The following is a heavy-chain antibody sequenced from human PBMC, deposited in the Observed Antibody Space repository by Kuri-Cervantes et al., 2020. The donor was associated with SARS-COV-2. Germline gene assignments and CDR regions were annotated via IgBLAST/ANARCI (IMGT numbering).Heavy chain of an antibody. Sequence: GESLKISCAASGFTFSSYSMNWVRQAPGKGLEWVSSISSSSSYIYYADSVKGRFTTSRDNAKNSLYLQMNSLRAEDTAVYYCARDGWGSHNIYYFDYWDQGTLVTVSS. J-gene: IGHJ4*02. V-gene: IGHV3-21*01. CDR2: ISSSSSYI. CDR1: GFTFSSYS. CDR3: ARDGWGSHNIYYFDY. D-gene: IGHD1-1*01.